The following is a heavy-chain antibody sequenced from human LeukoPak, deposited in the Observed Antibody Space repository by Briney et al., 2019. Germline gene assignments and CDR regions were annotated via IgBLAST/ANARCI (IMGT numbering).Heavy chain of an antibody. V-gene: IGHV4-59*08. D-gene: IGHD3-22*01. CDR3: ARHRYYFDSSGYRDAFEI. CDR1: GGSISSYF. Sequence: SSETLSLTCTVSGGSISSYFWTWIRQPPGKGLEWIGYIYYSGSTSYNPSLKSRVTISVDTSENQLSLQLSSVTAADTAVYYCARHRYYFDSSGYRDAFEIWGQGTMVTVSS. CDR2: IYYSGST. J-gene: IGHJ3*02.